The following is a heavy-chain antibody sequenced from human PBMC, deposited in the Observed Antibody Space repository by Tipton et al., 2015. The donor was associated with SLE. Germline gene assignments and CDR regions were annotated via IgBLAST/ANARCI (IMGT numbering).Heavy chain of an antibody. V-gene: IGHV3-48*03. Sequence: GSLRLSCAASGYLFIDYEMNWVRQAPGKGLEWIAYISTSGSTIYYADSVKGRFTISRDNARSSVYLQMSSLRVEDTAVYYCARGIRYCSGDRCKGMDVWGQGTSVTVSS. J-gene: IGHJ6*02. CDR2: ISTSGSTI. CDR3: ARGIRYCSGDRCKGMDV. D-gene: IGHD2-15*01. CDR1: GYLFIDYE.